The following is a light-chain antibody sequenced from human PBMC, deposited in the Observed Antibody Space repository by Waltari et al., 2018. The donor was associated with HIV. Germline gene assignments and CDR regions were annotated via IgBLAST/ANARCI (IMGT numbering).Light chain of an antibody. V-gene: IGLV2-8*01. Sequence: QSALTQPPAASGSPGQSVTISCTGTSNDIGPYNYVSWYQQHPDKAPRLLIYEVNKRLSGVPGRFSGSKSGNTASLTVSGLQAEDEADYYCSSYAGSGNLLLFGGGTKVTVL. CDR1: SNDIGPYNY. CDR2: EVN. CDR3: SSYAGSGNLLL. J-gene: IGLJ6*01.